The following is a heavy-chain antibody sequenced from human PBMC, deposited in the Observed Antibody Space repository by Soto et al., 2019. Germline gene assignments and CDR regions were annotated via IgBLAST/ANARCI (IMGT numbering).Heavy chain of an antibody. Sequence: ASVKVSCKAIGGTFTTYAITWVRQAPGQGLEWMGVINPHGGSTKYAQKFQGRVTMTRDTSRSTVHMELRSLGSDDTAIYYCARSSGGNFGIIIEGSNWFDPWGQGTLVTVSS. D-gene: IGHD3-3*01. J-gene: IGHJ5*02. CDR1: GGTFTTYA. CDR2: INPHGGST. V-gene: IGHV1-46*01. CDR3: ARSSGGNFGIIIEGSNWFDP.